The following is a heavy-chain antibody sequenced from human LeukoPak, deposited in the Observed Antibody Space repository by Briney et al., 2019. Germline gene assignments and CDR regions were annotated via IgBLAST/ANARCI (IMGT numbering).Heavy chain of an antibody. D-gene: IGHD3-22*01. CDR2: IYSGGST. CDR3: ARVYGVITTDYFDY. J-gene: IGHJ4*02. V-gene: IGHV3-53*01. Sequence: QTGGSLRLSCAASGFTVSSNYMSWVRQAPGKGLEWVSVIYSGGSTCYADSVKGRFTISRDNSKNTLYLQMNSLRAEDTAVYYCARVYGVITTDYFDYWGQGTLVTVSS. CDR1: GFTVSSNY.